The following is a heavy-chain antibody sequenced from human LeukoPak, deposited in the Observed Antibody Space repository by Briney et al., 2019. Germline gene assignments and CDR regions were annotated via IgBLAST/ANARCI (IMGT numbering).Heavy chain of an antibody. Sequence: GASVKVSCKASGYTFTSYAMNWVRQAPGQGLEWMGWINTNTGNPTYAQGFTGRFVFSLDTSVSKAYLQISSLKAEDTAVYYCARDHVKLGSNFHPFDAFDIWGQGTMVTVSS. V-gene: IGHV7-4-1*02. J-gene: IGHJ3*02. CDR3: ARDHVKLGSNFHPFDAFDI. CDR1: GYTFTSYA. D-gene: IGHD7-27*01. CDR2: INTNTGNP.